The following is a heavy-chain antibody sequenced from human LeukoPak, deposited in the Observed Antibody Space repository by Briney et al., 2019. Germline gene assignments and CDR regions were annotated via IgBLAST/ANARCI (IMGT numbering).Heavy chain of an antibody. Sequence: PGGSLRLSCAASGFIVSDDYMRWVRQTAGKGLEWVSVIYSGGATFYADSLKGRFTISRDNSKNTVHLQMNSLSAADTAVYYCASGGKYCTGGACYGDWGQGTLVTVSS. D-gene: IGHD2-8*02. V-gene: IGHV3-53*01. CDR1: GFIVSDDY. CDR2: IYSGGAT. J-gene: IGHJ4*02. CDR3: ASGGKYCTGGACYGD.